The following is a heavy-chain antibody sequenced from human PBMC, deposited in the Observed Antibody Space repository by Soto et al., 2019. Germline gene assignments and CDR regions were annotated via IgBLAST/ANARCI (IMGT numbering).Heavy chain of an antibody. V-gene: IGHV1-3*01. D-gene: IGHD3-9*01. J-gene: IGHJ6*02. CDR3: ASALVWLPPRYYGMDV. Sequence: QVQLVQSGAEVKKPGASVKVSCKASGYTFTSYAMHWVRQAPGQRLEWMGWINAGNGNTKYSQKFQGRVTITRDTSGSRAYMEVSSLRSEDTGVYSCASALVWLPPRYYGMDVWGQGTTVTVSS. CDR1: GYTFTSYA. CDR2: INAGNGNT.